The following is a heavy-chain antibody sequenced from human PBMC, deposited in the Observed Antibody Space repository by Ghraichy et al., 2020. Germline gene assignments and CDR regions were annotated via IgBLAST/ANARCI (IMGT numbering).Heavy chain of an antibody. CDR1: GGSINNYV. D-gene: IGHD2-21*02. V-gene: IGHV4-59*01. CDR3: ARGLQDMYSLLQGEDIGDGFYLDY. CDR2: MYYSGGS. Sequence: SETLSLTCSVSGGSINNYVWSWIRQSPGKGLEWIGYMYYSGGSSYNPSLKSRVTISVDTSKNQFSLNLRSVTAADTAVYYCARGLQDMYSLLQGEDIGDGFYLDYWGQGILVTVSS. J-gene: IGHJ4*02.